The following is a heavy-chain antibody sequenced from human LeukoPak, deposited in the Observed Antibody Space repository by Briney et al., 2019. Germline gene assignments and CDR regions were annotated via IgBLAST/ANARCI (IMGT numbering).Heavy chain of an antibody. CDR2: ISGSGGST. CDR1: GFTFSSYS. V-gene: IGHV3-23*01. CDR3: AKCARVDWLPIDY. J-gene: IGHJ4*02. Sequence: GGSLRLSCAASGFTFSSYSMNWVRQAPGKGLEWVSAISGSGGSTYYADSVKGRFTISRDKSKNTLSLQMNSLRAEDTAVYYCAKCARVDWLPIDYWGQGTLVTVSS. D-gene: IGHD3-9*01.